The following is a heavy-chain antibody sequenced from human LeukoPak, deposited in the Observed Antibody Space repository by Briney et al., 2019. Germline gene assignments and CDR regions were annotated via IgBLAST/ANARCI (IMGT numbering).Heavy chain of an antibody. CDR2: IIPIFGTA. CDR3: AREGNYYDSSGYFGY. J-gene: IGHJ4*02. V-gene: IGHV1-69*13. Sequence: ASVKVSCKASGGTFSGYAISWVRQAPGQGLEWMGGIIPIFGTANYAQKFQGRVTITADESTSTAYMELSSLRSEDTAVYYCAREGNYYDSSGYFGYWGQGTLVTVS. D-gene: IGHD3-22*01. CDR1: GGTFSGYA.